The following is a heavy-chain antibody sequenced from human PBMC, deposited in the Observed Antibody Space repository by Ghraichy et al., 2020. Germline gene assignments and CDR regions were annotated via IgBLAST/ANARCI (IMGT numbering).Heavy chain of an antibody. Sequence: GGSLKLSGKEEGGKGRREGRKGGRGGKGRGREGGANIKQDGSEKYYVDSVKGRFTISRDDARNSLYLQMNSLRAEDTAVYYCARDRNEYSTDWFVNFDFWGQGTLVPLSS. CDR1: GGKGRREG. V-gene: IGHV3-7*01. CDR3: ARDRNEYSTDWFVNFDF. J-gene: IGHJ4*02. D-gene: IGHD6-19*01. CDR2: IKQDGSEK.